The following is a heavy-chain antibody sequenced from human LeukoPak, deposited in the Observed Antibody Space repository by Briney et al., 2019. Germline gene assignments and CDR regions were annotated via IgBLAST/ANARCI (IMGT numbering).Heavy chain of an antibody. D-gene: IGHD5-24*01. CDR1: GYTFTGYY. J-gene: IGHJ6*03. CDR2: INPNSGGT. V-gene: IGHV1-2*02. Sequence: ASVKVSCKASGYTFTGYYMHWVRQAPGQGLEWMGWINPNSGGTNYAQKFQGRVTMTRDTSISTAYMELSRLRSDDTAVYYCARDSQWRADGYNYYYYMDVWGKGTTVTVSS. CDR3: ARDSQWRADGYNYYYYMDV.